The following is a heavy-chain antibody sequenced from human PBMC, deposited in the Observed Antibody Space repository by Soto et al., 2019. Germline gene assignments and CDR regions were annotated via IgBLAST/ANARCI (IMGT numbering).Heavy chain of an antibody. CDR1: GCTFSSYA. CDR3: ARDRNIVATIYNYYGMGV. CDR2: IIPIFGTA. V-gene: IGHV1-69*13. Sequence: GASVKVSCKASGCTFSSYAISWVRQAPGQGLEWMGGIIPIFGTANYAQKFQGRVTITADESTSTAYMELSSLRSEDTAVYYCARDRNIVATIYNYYGMGVWGQGTTVTVSS. D-gene: IGHD5-12*01. J-gene: IGHJ6*02.